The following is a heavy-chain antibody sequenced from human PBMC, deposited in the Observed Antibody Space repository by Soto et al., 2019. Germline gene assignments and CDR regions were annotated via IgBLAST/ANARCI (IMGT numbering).Heavy chain of an antibody. CDR1: GFTFSSYG. J-gene: IGHJ4*02. Sequence: PGGSLRLSCAASGFTFSSYGMHWVRQAPGKGLEWVAVISHDGSNKYYADSVKGRFTISRDNSKNTLYLQTNSLRAEDTAVYYCAKGSDILLWFGELSGYFDYWGQGTLVTVLL. V-gene: IGHV3-30*18. D-gene: IGHD3-10*01. CDR2: ISHDGSNK. CDR3: AKGSDILLWFGELSGYFDY.